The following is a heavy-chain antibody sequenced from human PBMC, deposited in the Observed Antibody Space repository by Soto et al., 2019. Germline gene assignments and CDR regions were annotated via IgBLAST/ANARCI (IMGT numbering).Heavy chain of an antibody. D-gene: IGHD6-13*01. CDR1: GGSISGTTYS. J-gene: IGHJ4*02. V-gene: IGHV4-30-2*01. CDR2: IYDSGNT. Sequence: QLQLQESGSGLVKPSQTLSLTCAVSGGSISGTTYSWSWIRQPPGKGLEWIGYIYDSGNTYYNPSLKSQFSLSVYRYKNQFSLKLSSVTAADTAVYYCARGQGAAAGHSNFDYWGQGALVTVSS. CDR3: ARGQGAAAGHSNFDY.